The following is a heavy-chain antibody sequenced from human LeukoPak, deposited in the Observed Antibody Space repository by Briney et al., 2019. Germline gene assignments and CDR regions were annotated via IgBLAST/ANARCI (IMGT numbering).Heavy chain of an antibody. CDR2: INTNSGDT. CDR3: ARGEAPTKLGAH. CDR1: GYSFIGSN. D-gene: IGHD4/OR15-4a*01. Sequence: GSVRVSSKASGYSFIGSNRHWVRQAPGQGLEWMGWINTNSGDTNYAQKFQGRLTMTSDTSISTAYMELNRLTSDDTAVYYCARGEAPTKLGAHWGQGALVTVSS. J-gene: IGHJ4*02. V-gene: IGHV1-2*02.